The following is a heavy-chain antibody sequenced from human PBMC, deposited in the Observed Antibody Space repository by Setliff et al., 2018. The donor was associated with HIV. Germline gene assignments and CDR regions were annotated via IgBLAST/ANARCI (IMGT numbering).Heavy chain of an antibody. CDR2: IFHRGTMFHSESVYT. V-gene: IGHV4-59*12. CDR1: GGSTSNEY. Sequence: PSETLSLTCTVSGGSTSNEYWSWIRQPPGKGLEWIGTIFHRGTMFHSESVYTYHNPSLKSRVTISIDTSKNQFSLSLNSVTAADTAVYFCARGGAVSADFDSWGQGTLVTVSS. D-gene: IGHD3-16*01. CDR3: ARGGAVSADFDS. J-gene: IGHJ5*01.